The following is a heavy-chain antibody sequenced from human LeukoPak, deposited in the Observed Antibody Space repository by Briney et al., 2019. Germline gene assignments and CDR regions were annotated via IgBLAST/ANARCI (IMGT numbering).Heavy chain of an antibody. Sequence: PGGSLRLSCAASGFVVNYNYMSWVRQAPGKGLEWVSVIYSGGSTYYADSVKGRFTISRDNSKNTVYLQMNSPRVEDTAVYYCARVKVGITYWFDPWGQGTLVTVSS. V-gene: IGHV3-66*01. J-gene: IGHJ5*02. CDR2: IYSGGST. CDR1: GFVVNYNY. CDR3: ARVKVGITYWFDP. D-gene: IGHD1-26*01.